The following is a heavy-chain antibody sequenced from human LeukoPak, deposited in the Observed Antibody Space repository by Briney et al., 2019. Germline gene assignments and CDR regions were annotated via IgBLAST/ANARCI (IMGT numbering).Heavy chain of an antibody. CDR3: ARSSPLRYFDWLSPRVSSWFDP. D-gene: IGHD3-9*01. V-gene: IGHV4-34*01. CDR2: INHSGST. CDR1: GGSFSGYY. Sequence: SETLSLTCAVYGGSFSGYYWSWIRQPPGKGLEWIGEINHSGSTNYNPSLKSRVTISVDTPKNQFSLKLSSVTAADTAVYYCARSSPLRYFDWLSPRVSSWFDPWGQGTLVTVSS. J-gene: IGHJ5*02.